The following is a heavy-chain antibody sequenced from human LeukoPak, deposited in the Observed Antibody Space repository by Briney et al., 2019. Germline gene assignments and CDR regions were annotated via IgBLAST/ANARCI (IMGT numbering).Heavy chain of an antibody. CDR1: GFTFDDYA. CDR3: AKENHLESSGGVFQH. Sequence: GRSLRLSCAASGFTFDDYAMHWVRQAPGKGLEWVSGISWNSGSIGYADSVKGRFTISRDNAKNSLYLQMNSLRAEDTALYYCAKENHLESSGGVFQHWGQGTLDTVSS. D-gene: IGHD1-14*01. J-gene: IGHJ1*01. V-gene: IGHV3-9*01. CDR2: ISWNSGSI.